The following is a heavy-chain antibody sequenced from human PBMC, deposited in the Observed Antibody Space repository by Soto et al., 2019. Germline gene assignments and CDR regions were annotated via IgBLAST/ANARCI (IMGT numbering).Heavy chain of an antibody. V-gene: IGHV2-5*01. CDR1: GFLLITPGVR. CDR2: IYWNDDK. CDR3: VHGSGPPIPEDAFDV. J-gene: IGHJ3*01. Sequence: GSGPTVVNPTQTLTLTCPFSGFLLITPGVRVDWIRLPPGRALVWLAPIYWNDDKRYSPSLRNRITITKDTSRNQVVLTMINMDPVDSATYYCVHGSGPPIPEDAFDVWGQGTMVTVSS. D-gene: IGHD6-19*01.